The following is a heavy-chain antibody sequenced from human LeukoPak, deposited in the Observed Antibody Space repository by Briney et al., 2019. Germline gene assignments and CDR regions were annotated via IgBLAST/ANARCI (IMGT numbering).Heavy chain of an antibody. Sequence: GGSLRLSCAASGFTFSSYAMSWVRQAPGKGLEWVSVIYSGGSTYYADSVKGRFTISRDNSKNTLYLQMNSLRAEDTAVYYCARVQVGSGWPPTIIDYWGQGTLVTVSS. CDR2: IYSGGST. CDR3: ARVQVGSGWPPTIIDY. V-gene: IGHV3-53*01. J-gene: IGHJ4*02. D-gene: IGHD6-19*01. CDR1: GFTFSSYA.